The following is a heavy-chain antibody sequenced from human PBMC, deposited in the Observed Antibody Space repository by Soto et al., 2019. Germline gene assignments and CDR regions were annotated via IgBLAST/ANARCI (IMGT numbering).Heavy chain of an antibody. J-gene: IGHJ5*02. CDR2: INPNSGGT. D-gene: IGHD2-2*02. CDR3: ARVVEVCSSTSCYIRFDP. Sequence: ASVKVSCKASGYTLTGYYMHWVRQAPGQGLEWMGWINPNSGGTNYAQKFQGWVTMTRDTSISTAYMELSRLRSDDTAVYYCARVVEVCSSTSCYIRFDPWGQGTLVTVSS. CDR1: GYTLTGYY. V-gene: IGHV1-2*04.